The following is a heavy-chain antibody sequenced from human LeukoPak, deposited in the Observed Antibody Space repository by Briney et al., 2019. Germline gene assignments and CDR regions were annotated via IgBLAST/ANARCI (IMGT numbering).Heavy chain of an antibody. CDR1: GFTFSNYG. D-gene: IGHD6-6*01. J-gene: IGHJ4*02. CDR2: IWYDGSNT. V-gene: IGHV3-33*01. Sequence: GGSLRLSCAASGFTFSNYGMHCVRQVPGKGLEWVAVIWYDGSNTYYTDSVNGRFTISRDNSKNMLYLQMNSLRADDTAVYYCAREYRIRRREYYFDYWGQGTLAAVSS. CDR3: AREYRIRRREYYFDY.